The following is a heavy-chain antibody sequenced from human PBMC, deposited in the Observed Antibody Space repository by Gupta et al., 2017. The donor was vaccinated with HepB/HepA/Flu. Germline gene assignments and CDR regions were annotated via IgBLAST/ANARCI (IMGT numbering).Heavy chain of an antibody. CDR3: VMADSSGKFDY. CDR2: INTDGSTT. CDR1: GLTISTYW. D-gene: IGHD3-22*01. Sequence: EVQLVESGGGLVQPGGSLRRSCAASGLTISTYWMHWVRQPPGKGLVWVSRINTDGSTTNYADSVKGRFTISRDNAKNTLYLQMNSLRVEDTAVYYCVMADSSGKFDYWGQGTLVTGSS. V-gene: IGHV3-74*01. J-gene: IGHJ4*02.